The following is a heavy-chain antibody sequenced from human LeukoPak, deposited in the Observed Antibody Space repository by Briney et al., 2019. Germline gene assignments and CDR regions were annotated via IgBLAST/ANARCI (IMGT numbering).Heavy chain of an antibody. D-gene: IGHD3-10*01. J-gene: IGHJ4*02. V-gene: IGHV3-30*18. CDR2: ISYDGSNK. CDR1: GFIFKKYW. Sequence: GESLRLSCAASGFIFKKYWMNWVRQVPGKGLEWVAVISYDGSNKYYADSVKGRFTISRDNSKNTLYLQMNSLRAEDTAVYYCAKDMVRGVIAHWGQGTLVTVSS. CDR3: AKDMVRGVIAH.